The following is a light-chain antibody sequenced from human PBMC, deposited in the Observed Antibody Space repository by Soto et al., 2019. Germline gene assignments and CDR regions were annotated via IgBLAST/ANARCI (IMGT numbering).Light chain of an antibody. Sequence: SYELTQPPSVSVSPGQTASITCSGDALPKKYAYGYQQKSGQAPVLVIYEDSKRPSGIPERFSGSSSGTMATLTISGAQVEDEADYYCYSTDSSGNLYYVVGTGSKVTVL. CDR2: EDS. CDR1: ALPKKY. CDR3: YSTDSSGNLYYV. J-gene: IGLJ1*01. V-gene: IGLV3-10*01.